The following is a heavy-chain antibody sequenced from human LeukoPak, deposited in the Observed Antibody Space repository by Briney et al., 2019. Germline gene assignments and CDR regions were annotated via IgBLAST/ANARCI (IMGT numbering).Heavy chain of an antibody. D-gene: IGHD5-24*01. CDR2: SRGSGGSR. V-gene: IGHV3-23*01. CDR1: GFTFSSYA. J-gene: IGHJ4*02. Sequence: VGSLRLSCAASGFTFSSYAMSWVRQAPGTGLEWVSLSRGSGGSRDYADAVKDQFHISRDNYKITLNEQMDSLRAEDTVVYYCPKGLERWLQPLFDYWGKGTLVTVSS. CDR3: PKGLERWLQPLFDY.